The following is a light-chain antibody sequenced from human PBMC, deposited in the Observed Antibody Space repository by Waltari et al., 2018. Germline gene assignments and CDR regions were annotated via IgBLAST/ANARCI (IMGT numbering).Light chain of an antibody. CDR3: SSYVASSTLWV. V-gene: IGLV2-14*01. J-gene: IGLJ3*02. Sequence: QSALTQPASVSGSPGQSITISCTGTSSDIGAYNFVSCYQQDPGKAPKVLIYEVTNRPSGVSDRFSGSKSGNTASLTISGLQAEDEGQYYCSSYVASSTLWVFGGGTKLTVL. CDR2: EVT. CDR1: SSDIGAYNF.